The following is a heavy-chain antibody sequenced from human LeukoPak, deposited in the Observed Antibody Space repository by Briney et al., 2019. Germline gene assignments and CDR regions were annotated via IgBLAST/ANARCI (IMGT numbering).Heavy chain of an antibody. V-gene: IGHV4-30-2*01. J-gene: IGHJ4*02. D-gene: IGHD1-26*01. CDR2: IYHSGST. CDR3: ARARETSYFDY. CDR1: GGSISSGGYS. Sequence: SQTLSLTCAVSGGSISSGGYSWSCIRQPPGKGLEWIGYIYHSGSTYYNPSLKSRVTISVDRSKNQFSLKLSSVTAADTAVYYCARARETSYFDYWGQGTLVTVSS.